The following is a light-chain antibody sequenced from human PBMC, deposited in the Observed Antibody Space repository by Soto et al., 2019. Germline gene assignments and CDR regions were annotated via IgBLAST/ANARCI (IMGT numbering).Light chain of an antibody. J-gene: IGKJ4*01. Sequence: DIVMTQSPLSLPVTPGEPASISCRSSQSLLHSNGYNYLDRYLQKPGQSPQLLIYLGSNRASGVPDRCSGSGSGTAFTLKISRVEAADVGVYYCMQALQTPLTFGGGTKVEIK. V-gene: IGKV2-28*01. CDR3: MQALQTPLT. CDR1: QSLLHSNGYNY. CDR2: LGS.